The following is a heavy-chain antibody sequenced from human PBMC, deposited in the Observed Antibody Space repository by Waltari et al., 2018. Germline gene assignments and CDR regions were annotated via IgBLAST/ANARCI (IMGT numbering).Heavy chain of an antibody. CDR3: ATVRY. CDR1: GFNFGNYW. J-gene: IGHJ4*02. CDR2: IKGDGSEI. V-gene: IGHV3-7*01. Sequence: EVKVVESGGDLVRPGGSWGLSCVASGFNFGNYWMNWVRQIPGKGLEWVAKIKGDGSEILYADSVKGRFTISRDNARNTLYVEMNNLRVEDTAVYFCATVRYWGQGTLVTVSS.